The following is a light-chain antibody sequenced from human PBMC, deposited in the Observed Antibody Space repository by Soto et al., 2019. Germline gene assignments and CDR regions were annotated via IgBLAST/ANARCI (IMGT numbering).Light chain of an antibody. V-gene: IGLV2-14*01. CDR3: SSYTSSSGYV. Sequence: QSVLTQPASVSGSPGQSITISCTGTSSDVGGYNYVSWYQQHPGKAPKLMIYDVNNRPSGVSNRFSGSKSGNTASLTISGLQAEDEADYYCSSYTSSSGYVFGTGTKVTVL. J-gene: IGLJ1*01. CDR2: DVN. CDR1: SSDVGGYNY.